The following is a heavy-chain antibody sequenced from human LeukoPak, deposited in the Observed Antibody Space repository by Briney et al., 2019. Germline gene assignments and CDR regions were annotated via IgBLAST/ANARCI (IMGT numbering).Heavy chain of an antibody. CDR2: IYHSGST. CDR1: GGSISSGGYS. Sequence: PSQTLSLTCAVSGGSISSGGYSWGWIRQPPGKGLEWIGYIYHSGSTYYNPSLKSRVTISVDRSKNQFSLKLSSVTAADTAVYYCARHRTWELLNYFDYWGQGTLVTVSS. D-gene: IGHD1-26*01. J-gene: IGHJ4*02. V-gene: IGHV4-30-2*01. CDR3: ARHRTWELLNYFDY.